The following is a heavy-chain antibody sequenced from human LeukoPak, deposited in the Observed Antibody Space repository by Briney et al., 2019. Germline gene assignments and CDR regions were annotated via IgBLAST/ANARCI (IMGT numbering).Heavy chain of an antibody. J-gene: IGHJ5*02. D-gene: IGHD3-3*01. CDR1: GYTFTSYY. CDR2: INPSGGST. V-gene: IGHV1-46*01. Sequence: GASVKVSCKASGYTFTSYYMHWVRQAPGQGLEWMGIINPSGGSTSYAQKFQGRVTMTRDTSTSTVYMELSNLRSEDTAVYYCARGLTLEYYDFSGDWFDPWGQGTLVTVSS. CDR3: ARGLTLEYYDFSGDWFDP.